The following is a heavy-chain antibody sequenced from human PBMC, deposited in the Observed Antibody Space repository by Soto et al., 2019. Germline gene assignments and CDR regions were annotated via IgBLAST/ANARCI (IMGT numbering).Heavy chain of an antibody. CDR1: GFPFNNYA. Sequence: QVQLVESGGGVVQPGTSLRLSCAASGFPFNNYAMHWVRQRPGKGLDWVAVISYDGSNSYYSDSVKGRFTVSRDRSKNTLSLQMNSLRVEDTAVYYCAKGILSATCATYAMDVWGQGTTVTVSS. V-gene: IGHV3-30*18. J-gene: IGHJ6*02. D-gene: IGHD3-16*01. CDR2: ISYDGSNS. CDR3: AKGILSATCATYAMDV.